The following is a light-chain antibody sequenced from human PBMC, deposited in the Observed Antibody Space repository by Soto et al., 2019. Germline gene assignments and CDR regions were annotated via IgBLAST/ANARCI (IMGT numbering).Light chain of an antibody. V-gene: IGKV3-20*01. J-gene: IGKJ1*01. Sequence: EIVLTQSPGTLSLSPGERATLSCRASQSISSSYLAWYRQKPGQAPSLLISGASSRATGIPDRFSGSGYGTDFTLTISRLEPEDFAVYYCQQYGSSPWTFGQGNKVEIK. CDR2: GAS. CDR1: QSISSSY. CDR3: QQYGSSPWT.